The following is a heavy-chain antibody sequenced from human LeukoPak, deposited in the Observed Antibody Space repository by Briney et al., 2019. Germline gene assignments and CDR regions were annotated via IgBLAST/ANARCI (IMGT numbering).Heavy chain of an antibody. V-gene: IGHV1-8*01. CDR2: MSPNSGNT. CDR1: GYIFTSYD. D-gene: IGHD7-27*01. J-gene: IGHJ4*02. Sequence: GASVQVSCQASGYIFTSYDINWVRQATGQGLEWMGWMSPNSGNTGYAQKFQDRVTMTRNNAISTAYMELTSLRSEDTAVYYCVRTPPNWGADYWGQGTLVTVSS. CDR3: VRTPPNWGADY.